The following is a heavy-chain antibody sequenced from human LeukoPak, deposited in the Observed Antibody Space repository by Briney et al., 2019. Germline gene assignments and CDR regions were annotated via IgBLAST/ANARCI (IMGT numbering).Heavy chain of an antibody. V-gene: IGHV1-2*02. J-gene: IGHJ4*02. CDR1: GYTFTGYY. D-gene: IGHD1-26*01. CDR3: ATYSFVTASAY. Sequence: ASVKVSCKASGYTFTGYYMHWVRQAPGQGLEWMGWINSNSGGTNYAQNFQGRVTMTRDTSISTAYMELSSLNSDDAAVYYCATYSFVTASAYWGQGTLVTVSA. CDR2: INSNSGGT.